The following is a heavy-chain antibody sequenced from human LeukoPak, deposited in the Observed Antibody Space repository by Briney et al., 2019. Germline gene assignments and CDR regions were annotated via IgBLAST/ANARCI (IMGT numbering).Heavy chain of an antibody. V-gene: IGHV4-39*07. CDR1: GGSISSSYSY. CDR2: IYYSGST. J-gene: IGHJ6*02. Sequence: SETLSLTCTVSGGSISSSYSYWGWIRQPPGKGLEWIGNIYYSGSTYYSPSLSSRVTVSVDTSENQFSLKLSSVTAADTAVYYCARAHSIASYYYGVDVWGQGTTVTVSS. CDR3: ARAHSIASYYYGVDV. D-gene: IGHD2/OR15-2a*01.